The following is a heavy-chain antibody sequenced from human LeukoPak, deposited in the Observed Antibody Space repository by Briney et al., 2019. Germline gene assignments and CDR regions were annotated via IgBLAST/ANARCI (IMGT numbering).Heavy chain of an antibody. CDR2: IYYSGST. CDR3: ARTKLRHLGMDV. D-gene: IGHD3-16*01. V-gene: IGHV4-31*03. CDR1: GGSISSGGYY. Sequence: SETLSLTCTVSGGSISSGGYYWSWIRQHPGKGLEWIGYIYYSGSTYYNPSLKSRVTISVDTSKNQFSLKLSSVTAADTAVYCCARTKLRHLGMDVWGQGTTVTVSS. J-gene: IGHJ6*02.